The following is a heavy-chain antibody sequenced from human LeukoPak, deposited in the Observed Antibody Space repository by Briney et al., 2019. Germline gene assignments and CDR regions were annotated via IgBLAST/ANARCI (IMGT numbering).Heavy chain of an antibody. CDR2: IWYDGSIK. CDR3: ARAVGPFDF. J-gene: IGHJ3*01. V-gene: IGHV3-33*01. Sequence: GGSLRLSCAASGFTFSTYGMHWVRQAPGEGLEWVAVIWYDGSIKYYADSVKGRFTISRDNSKNTLYLQMNSLRAEDTAVYYCARAVGPFDFWGPGTIVIVSS. CDR1: GFTFSTYG.